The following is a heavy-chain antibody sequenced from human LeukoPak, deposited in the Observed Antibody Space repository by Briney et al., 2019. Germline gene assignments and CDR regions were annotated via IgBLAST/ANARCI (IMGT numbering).Heavy chain of an antibody. D-gene: IGHD4-17*01. J-gene: IGHJ6*03. CDR3: ARVTKYDNSRDNSYMDV. Sequence: SETLSLTCTVSDGSISGTPYYWGWFRQPPGKGPEWIGNIHYSGTVYYNPSLRSRATMSVDTSKNQFPLRLSSVTAADTAVYFCARVTKYDNSRDNSYMDVWGKGTTVTVSS. V-gene: IGHV4-39*06. CDR2: IHYSGTV. CDR1: DGSISGTPYY.